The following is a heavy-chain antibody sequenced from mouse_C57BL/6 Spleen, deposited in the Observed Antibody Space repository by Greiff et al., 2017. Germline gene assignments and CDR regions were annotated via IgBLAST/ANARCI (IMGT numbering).Heavy chain of an antibody. CDR3: AKHQGDYDYGPYAMDY. CDR1: GFSLTSYG. D-gene: IGHD2-4*01. J-gene: IGHJ4*01. V-gene: IGHV2-9*01. Sequence: VKVVESGPGLVAPSQSLSITCTVSGFSLTSYGVDWVRQPPGKGLEWLGVIWGGGSTNYNSALMSRLSISKDNSKSQVFLKMNSLQTDDTAMYYCAKHQGDYDYGPYAMDYWGQGTSVTVSS. CDR2: IWGGGST.